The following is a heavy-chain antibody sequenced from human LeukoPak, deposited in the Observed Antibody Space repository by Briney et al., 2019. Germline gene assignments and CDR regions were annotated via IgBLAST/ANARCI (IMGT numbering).Heavy chain of an antibody. CDR1: GFTFSNAW. Sequence: GGSLRLSCAASGFTFSNAWMSWVRQAPGKGLEWVANIKKDGSEKYYVDSVKGRFTISRDNAKKSLYLQMNSLRAEDTAVYYCAKGPLVTLDIWGQGTMVTVSS. V-gene: IGHV3-7*03. D-gene: IGHD2-8*02. J-gene: IGHJ3*02. CDR2: IKKDGSEK. CDR3: AKGPLVTLDI.